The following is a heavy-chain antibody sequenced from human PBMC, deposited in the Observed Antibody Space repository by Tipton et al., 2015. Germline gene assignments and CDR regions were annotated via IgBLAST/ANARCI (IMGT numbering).Heavy chain of an antibody. D-gene: IGHD5-24*01. CDR1: GGSFSGYF. J-gene: IGHJ6*02. V-gene: IGHV4-34*01. CDR2: INHSGST. CDR3: TRDLEHGMDV. Sequence: TLSLTCAVYGGSFSGYFWSWIRQPPGKGLEWIGEINHSGSTNYNPSLKSRVTISVDTSKNQFSLILTSVTAADTAVYYCTRDLEHGMDVWGQGTTVTVSS.